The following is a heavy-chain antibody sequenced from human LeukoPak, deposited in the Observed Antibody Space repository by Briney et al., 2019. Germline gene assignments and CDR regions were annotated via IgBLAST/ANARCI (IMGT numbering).Heavy chain of an antibody. J-gene: IGHJ6*02. V-gene: IGHV3-7*01. Sequence: GGSLRLSCAASGFTFSSYWMSWVRQAPGEGLEWVAKINQDGTEKAYVDSVRGRFTISRDNAKNSLYLQMNSLRAEDTAVYYCARDPFPFYYYYGLDVWGQGTTVTVSS. CDR2: INQDGTEK. CDR3: ARDPFPFYYYYGLDV. CDR1: GFTFSSYW.